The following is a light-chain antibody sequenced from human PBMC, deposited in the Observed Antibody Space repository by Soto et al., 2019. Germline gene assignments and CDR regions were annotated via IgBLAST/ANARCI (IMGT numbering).Light chain of an antibody. CDR2: DAS. V-gene: IGKV3-11*01. CDR3: QQHNTWPIT. J-gene: IGKJ5*01. CDR1: QSVSSY. Sequence: EIVMTQSPATVSVSPGERVTLSCRASQSVSSYLAWYQQKPGQAPRLLIYDASNRATGIPARFSGSGSGTDFTLTISSLEPEDFAVYSCQQHNTWPITFGQGTRLEIK.